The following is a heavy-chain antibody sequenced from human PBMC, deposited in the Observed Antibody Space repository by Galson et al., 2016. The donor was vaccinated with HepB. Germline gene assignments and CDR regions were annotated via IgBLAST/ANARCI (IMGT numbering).Heavy chain of an antibody. CDR1: GFTFSNYA. CDR2: ISGTSGST. CDR3: AKSGSGAGIVGVMLRVHFDY. J-gene: IGHJ4*02. Sequence: SLRLSCAASGFTFSNYAMSWVRQAPGKGPVWVSSISGTSGSTYYADSVKGRFTISSDNSKSTLYVQMNNLSADDAAVYYCAKSGSGAGIVGVMLRVHFDYWGQGTLVTVSS. D-gene: IGHD1-26*01. V-gene: IGHV3-23*01.